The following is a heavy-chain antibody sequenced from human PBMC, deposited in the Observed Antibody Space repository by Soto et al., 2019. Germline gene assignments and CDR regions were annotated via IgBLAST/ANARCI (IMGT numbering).Heavy chain of an antibody. CDR3: AKDRLAGGFDY. CDR1: GFTFSNYA. Sequence: GGSLRLSCAASGFTFSNYAMSWVRQAPGKGLEWVSLVSATAVTTYYTDSVKGRFTISRDNSRNTVYLQMNSLRAYDTAVYYCAKDRLAGGFDYWGQGTLVTVSS. CDR2: VSATAVTT. D-gene: IGHD3-16*01. V-gene: IGHV3-23*01. J-gene: IGHJ4*02.